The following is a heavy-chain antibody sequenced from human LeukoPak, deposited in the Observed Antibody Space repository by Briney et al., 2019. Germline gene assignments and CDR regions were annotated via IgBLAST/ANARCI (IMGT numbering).Heavy chain of an antibody. J-gene: IGHJ4*02. Sequence: PSETLSLTCTVSGASISSYYWTWIRQPPGKGLEWIGYINNIGNTNYNPPLKSRVTISVDTSKSQFSLRLSSVTAADTAVYYCARSSPNVYWGQGTLVTVSS. CDR1: GASISSYY. D-gene: IGHD6-13*01. V-gene: IGHV4-59*12. CDR2: INNIGNT. CDR3: ARSSPNVY.